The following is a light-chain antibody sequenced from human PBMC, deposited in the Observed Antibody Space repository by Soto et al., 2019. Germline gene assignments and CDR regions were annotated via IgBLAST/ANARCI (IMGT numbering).Light chain of an antibody. J-gene: IGKJ1*01. Sequence: EIVLTQSPCTLSFSPGERATLSCRASQSVSSTYLAWYQQKPGQAPRLLIFGASTRATGIPDRFSGSGSGTDFTLTISRLEPEDFAVYYCQHYYTSYTTFGQGTQV. CDR2: GAS. V-gene: IGKV3-20*01. CDR3: QHYYTSYTT. CDR1: QSVSSTY.